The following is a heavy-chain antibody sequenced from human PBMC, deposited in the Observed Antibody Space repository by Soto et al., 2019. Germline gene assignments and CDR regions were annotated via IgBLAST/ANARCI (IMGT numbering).Heavy chain of an antibody. CDR2: ISSSSSYI. Sequence: PGGSLRLSCAASGFTFSSYSMNGVRQAPGKGLEWVSSISSSSSYIYYADSVKGRFTISRDNAKNSLYLQMNSLRAEDTAVYYCARVGLEDAFDIWGQGTMVTVSS. J-gene: IGHJ3*02. CDR1: GFTFSSYS. CDR3: ARVGLEDAFDI. D-gene: IGHD3-10*01. V-gene: IGHV3-21*01.